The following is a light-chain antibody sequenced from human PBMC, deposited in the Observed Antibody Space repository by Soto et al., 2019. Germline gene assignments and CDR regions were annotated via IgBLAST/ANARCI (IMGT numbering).Light chain of an antibody. J-gene: IGKJ1*01. Sequence: DFQMTQSPSTLSASVEDRVTITCRASQSIRSRLAWFQQKPGKAPKLLIYDASRLESAVPQRFSGSGSGTEFTLTISSLQTDDFSTYNCQQYHSYWTFGQGTKVEI. CDR3: QQYHSYWT. V-gene: IGKV1-5*01. CDR1: QSIRSR. CDR2: DAS.